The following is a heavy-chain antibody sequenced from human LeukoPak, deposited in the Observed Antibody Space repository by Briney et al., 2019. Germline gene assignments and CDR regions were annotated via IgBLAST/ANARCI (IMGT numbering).Heavy chain of an antibody. CDR2: ISYTGTYI. J-gene: IGHJ4*02. CDR1: AFSLNAYN. D-gene: IGHD1-26*01. V-gene: IGHV3-21*04. Sequence: GGSLRLSCAASAFSLNAYNMNWVRQAPGKGLGWVSSISYTGTYIYYADSVKGRFTISRDNAQNSVYLQMNSLRAEDTAIYYCVRDRGTYRPIDYWGQGTLVTVSS. CDR3: VRDRGTYRPIDY.